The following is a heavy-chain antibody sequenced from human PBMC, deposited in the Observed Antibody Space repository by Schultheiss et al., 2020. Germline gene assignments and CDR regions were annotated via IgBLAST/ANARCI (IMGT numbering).Heavy chain of an antibody. CDR2: IYNTGST. CDR1: GGFISSSGHY. D-gene: IGHD3-3*01. J-gene: IGHJ6*02. Sequence: GSLRLSCTVSGGFISSSGHYWSWIRQHPGKGLEWIGYIYNTGSTQYNPSLKSRVTMSVDTSKNQFSLKPSSVTAADTAVYYCARGAWGGYYPWYYSMDVWGQGTTVTVSS. V-gene: IGHV4-61*08. CDR3: ARGAWGGYYPWYYSMDV.